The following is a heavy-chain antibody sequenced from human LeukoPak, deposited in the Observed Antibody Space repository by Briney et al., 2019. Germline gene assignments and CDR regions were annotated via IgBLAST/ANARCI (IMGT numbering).Heavy chain of an antibody. V-gene: IGHV4-59*01. CDR1: GGSISSYY. Sequence: SETLSLTCTVSGGSISSYYWSWIRQPPGKGLEWIGYIYYSGSTNYNPSLKSRVTISVDTSKNQFSLKLSSVTAADTAVYYCARLTGYQQPTGGYHYYMDVWGKGTTVTVSS. CDR3: ARLTGYQQPTGGYHYYMDV. D-gene: IGHD6-13*01. J-gene: IGHJ6*03. CDR2: IYYSGST.